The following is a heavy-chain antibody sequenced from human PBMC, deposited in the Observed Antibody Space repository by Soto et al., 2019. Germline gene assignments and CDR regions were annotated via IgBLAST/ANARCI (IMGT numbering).Heavy chain of an antibody. CDR2: IYHSGST. V-gene: IGHV4-4*02. Sequence: ASETLSLTCAVSGGSISSSNWWSWVRQPPGKGLEWIGEIYHSGSTNYNPSLKSRVTISVDKSKNPFSLKLSSVTAADTAVYYCAIIVDPEIPAVVPDAFDIWGQGTMVTVSS. D-gene: IGHD6-19*01. CDR1: GGSISSSNW. CDR3: AIIVDPEIPAVVPDAFDI. J-gene: IGHJ3*02.